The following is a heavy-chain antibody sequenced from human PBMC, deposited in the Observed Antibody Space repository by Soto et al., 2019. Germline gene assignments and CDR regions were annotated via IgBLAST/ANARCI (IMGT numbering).Heavy chain of an antibody. CDR3: ATGPSSGWYFLLDY. Sequence: ASVKVCCKVSGYTLTELSMHWVRQAPGKGLEWMGGFDPEDGETIYAQKFQGRVTMTEDTSTDTAYMELSSLRSEDTAVYYCATGPSSGWYFLLDYWGQGTLVTVSS. J-gene: IGHJ4*02. V-gene: IGHV1-24*01. D-gene: IGHD6-19*01. CDR2: FDPEDGET. CDR1: GYTLTELS.